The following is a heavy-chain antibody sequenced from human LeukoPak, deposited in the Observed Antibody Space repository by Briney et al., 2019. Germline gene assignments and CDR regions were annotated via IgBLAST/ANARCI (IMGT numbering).Heavy chain of an antibody. CDR1: GYSFTSYW. CDR3: ARGGIVVVPAAPFDY. V-gene: IGHV5-51*01. CDR2: IYPGDSDT. J-gene: IGHJ4*02. D-gene: IGHD2-2*01. Sequence: PGESLKISCKGSGYSFTSYWIGWVRQMPGKGLEWMGIIYPGDSDTRYSPSFQGQVTISADKSISTAYLQRSSLKASDTAMYYCARGGIVVVPAAPFDYWGQGTLVTVSS.